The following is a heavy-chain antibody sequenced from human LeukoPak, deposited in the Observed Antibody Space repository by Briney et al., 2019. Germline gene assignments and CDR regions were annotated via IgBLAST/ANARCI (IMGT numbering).Heavy chain of an antibody. V-gene: IGHV1-2*02. Sequence: ASVKVSCKASGYTFTSYGISWVRQAPGQGLEWMGWINPNSGGTNYAQKFQGRVTMTRDTSISTAYMELSRLRSDDTAVYYCARNRRSGSYYHAFDIWGQGTMVTVSS. CDR1: GYTFTSYG. CDR2: INPNSGGT. J-gene: IGHJ3*02. CDR3: ARNRRSGSYYHAFDI. D-gene: IGHD1-26*01.